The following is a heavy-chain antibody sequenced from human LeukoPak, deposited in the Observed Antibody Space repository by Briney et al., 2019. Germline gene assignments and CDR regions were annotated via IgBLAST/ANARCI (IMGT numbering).Heavy chain of an antibody. V-gene: IGHV4-39*01. CDR1: GGSISSSSYY. J-gene: IGHJ4*02. Sequence: PSETLSLTCTVSGGSISSSSYYWGWIRQPPGKGLEWIGSIYYSGSTYYNPSLKSRVTISVDTSKNQFSLKLSSVTAADTAVYYCARPLGYCSSTSCRIYFDYWGQGTLVTVSS. CDR3: ARPLGYCSSTSCRIYFDY. CDR2: IYYSGST. D-gene: IGHD2-2*01.